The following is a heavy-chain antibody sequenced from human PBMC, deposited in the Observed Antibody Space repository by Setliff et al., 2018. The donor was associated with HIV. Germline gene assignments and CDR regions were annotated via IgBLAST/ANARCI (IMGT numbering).Heavy chain of an antibody. J-gene: IGHJ6*03. Sequence: KPSETLSLTCAVHGGSFSNYYWNWIRQPAGKGLEWIGRIFTSGTTNYNPSLRSRVTISVDTSKNQFSLRLSSVTAADTAVYYCAREGFYNSYYYYMDVWGIGTTVTVSS. V-gene: IGHV4-4*07. CDR3: AREGFYNSYYYYMDV. CDR1: GGSFSNYY. CDR2: IFTSGTT. D-gene: IGHD2-2*02.